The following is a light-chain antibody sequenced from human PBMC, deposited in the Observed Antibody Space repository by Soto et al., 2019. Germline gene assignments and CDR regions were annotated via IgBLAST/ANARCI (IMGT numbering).Light chain of an antibody. CDR3: LQAKSFPLT. J-gene: IGKJ4*01. CDR2: AAS. CDR1: QDVRSR. Sequence: IQMTQSPSSVSASIRDRVNINCRASQDVRSRLVWYQQKPGKAPKLLIYAASSLQSGVPSRFSGSGSGTDYTLTISSLQPEDFATYYCLQAKSFPLTFGGGAKV. V-gene: IGKV1D-12*01.